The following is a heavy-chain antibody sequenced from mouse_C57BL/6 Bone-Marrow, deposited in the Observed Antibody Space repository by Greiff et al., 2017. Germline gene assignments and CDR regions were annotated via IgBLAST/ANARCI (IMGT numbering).Heavy chain of an antibody. CDR1: GYAFTNYL. Sequence: VQLQQSGAELVRPGTSVKVSCKASGYAFTNYLIEWVKQRPGQGLEWIGVINPGSGGTNYNEKFKGKATLTADKSSSTAYMQLSSLTSEDTAVYYCTTAVHYFDYWGQGTTLTVSS. CDR3: TTAVHYFDY. CDR2: INPGSGGT. D-gene: IGHD1-1*01. V-gene: IGHV1-54*01. J-gene: IGHJ2*01.